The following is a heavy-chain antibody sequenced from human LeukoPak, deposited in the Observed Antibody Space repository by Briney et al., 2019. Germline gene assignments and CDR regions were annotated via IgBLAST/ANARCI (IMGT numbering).Heavy chain of an antibody. CDR1: GFTFSNYA. V-gene: IGHV3-23*01. J-gene: IGHJ4*02. CDR2: ISGSGTNT. CDR3: AKADRADVPSKVDY. Sequence: GGSLRLSCAASGFTFSNYAMNWVRQAPGKGLGWVSGISGSGTNTYYADSVKGRFTISRDNSKNTLYLQMNSLRAEDTAVYYCAKADRADVPSKVDYWGQGTLVTVSS. D-gene: IGHD3-10*01.